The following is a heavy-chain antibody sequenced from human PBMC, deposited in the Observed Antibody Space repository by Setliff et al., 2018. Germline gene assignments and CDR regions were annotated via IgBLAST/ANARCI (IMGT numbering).Heavy chain of an antibody. J-gene: IGHJ3*02. CDR3: ARVYLAGSGWDKANALDI. CDR2: INPSGGGT. Sequence: ASVKVSCKASGYTFTNYYINWVRQAPGQGLEWMGIINPSGGGTIYARKFQGRVTMARETSTSTVYMELSGLRSEDTAVYYCARVYLAGSGWDKANALDIWGQGTMVTVS. CDR1: GYTFTNYY. V-gene: IGHV1-46*03. D-gene: IGHD6-19*01.